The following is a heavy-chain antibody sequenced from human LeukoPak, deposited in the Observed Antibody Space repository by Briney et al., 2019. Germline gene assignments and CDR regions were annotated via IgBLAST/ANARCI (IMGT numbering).Heavy chain of an antibody. Sequence: PSETLSLTCTVSGGSISSYYWSWIRQPPGKGLEWIGYIYYSGSTNYNPSLKSRVTISVDTPKNQFSLKLSSVTAADTAVYYCARYRVVQGYFDYWGQGTLVTVSS. J-gene: IGHJ4*02. D-gene: IGHD2-15*01. CDR1: GGSISSYY. CDR2: IYYSGST. V-gene: IGHV4-59*01. CDR3: ARYRVVQGYFDY.